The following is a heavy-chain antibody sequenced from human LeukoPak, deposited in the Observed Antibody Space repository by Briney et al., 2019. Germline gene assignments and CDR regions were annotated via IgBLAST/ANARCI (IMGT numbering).Heavy chain of an antibody. Sequence: SETLSLTCAVSGGSISSGGYSWSWIRQPPGKGLEWIGYIYHSGSTYYNPSLQSRVTISVDRSKNQFSLKLSSVTAADTAVYYCVRLSITMVRGVVYNWFDPWGQGTLVTVSS. V-gene: IGHV4-30-2*01. CDR1: GGSISSGGYS. CDR2: IYHSGST. J-gene: IGHJ5*02. D-gene: IGHD3-10*01. CDR3: VRLSITMVRGVVYNWFDP.